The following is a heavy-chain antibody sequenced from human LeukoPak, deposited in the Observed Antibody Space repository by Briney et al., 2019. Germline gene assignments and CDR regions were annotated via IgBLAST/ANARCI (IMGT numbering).Heavy chain of an antibody. CDR3: AKVFTMTIGCLGY. J-gene: IGHJ4*02. CDR1: GFTFSSYA. V-gene: IGHV3-23*01. CDR2: ISGSGGST. D-gene: IGHD3-3*01. Sequence: GGSLRLSCAASGFTFSSYAMSWVRQAPGNGLEWVSAISGSGGSTYYADSVKGRFTISRDNSKNTLYLQMNSLRAEDTAVYYCAKVFTMTIGCLGYWGQGTLVAVSS.